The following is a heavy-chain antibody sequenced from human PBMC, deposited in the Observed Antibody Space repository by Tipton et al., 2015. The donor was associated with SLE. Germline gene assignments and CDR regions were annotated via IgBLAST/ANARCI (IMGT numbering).Heavy chain of an antibody. Sequence: SSSSYYWGWVRQAPGKGLEWVSAISADGGASYYADSAKGRFTISRDNSKNTLYLQMNSLRAEDTAVYYCAKDWGRRGGTYLFDYWGQGTLVTVSS. CDR2: ISADGGAS. D-gene: IGHD1-26*01. CDR3: AKDWGRRGGTYLFDY. CDR1: SSSSYY. J-gene: IGHJ4*02. V-gene: IGHV3-23*01.